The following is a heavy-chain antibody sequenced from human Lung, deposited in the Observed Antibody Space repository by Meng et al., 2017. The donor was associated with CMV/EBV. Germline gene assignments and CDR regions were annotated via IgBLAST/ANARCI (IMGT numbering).Heavy chain of an antibody. CDR3: ARDPYATGWAG. V-gene: IGHV4-4*02. CDR1: GGPSRFSPG. J-gene: IGHJ4*02. Sequence: VKPSGILSLTRAFAGGPSRFSPGWSWVRQPPGKGLEWIGEIYHSGGTNYNPSLRGRVTISLDKSKNQFSLTLRSVTAADTAVYYCARDPYATGWAGWGQGTLVTVSS. D-gene: IGHD6-19*01. CDR2: IYHSGGT.